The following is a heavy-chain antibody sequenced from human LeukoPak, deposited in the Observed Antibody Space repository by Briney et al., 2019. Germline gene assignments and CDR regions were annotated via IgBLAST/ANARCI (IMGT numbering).Heavy chain of an antibody. J-gene: IGHJ3*02. CDR1: GYTFTSYY. Sequence: ASVKVSCKASGYTFTSYYMHWVRQAPGQGLEWMGIINPSGGSTSYAQKFQGRVTMTRDTSTSTVYMELSSLRSEDTAVYYCARDRRDYGSSRSEGAFDIWGQGTMVTVSS. D-gene: IGHD4-17*01. V-gene: IGHV1-46*01. CDR3: ARDRRDYGSSRSEGAFDI. CDR2: INPSGGST.